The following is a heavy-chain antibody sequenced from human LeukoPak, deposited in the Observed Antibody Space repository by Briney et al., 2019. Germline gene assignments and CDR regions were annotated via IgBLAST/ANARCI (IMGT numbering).Heavy chain of an antibody. CDR1: GFTFSSYG. CDR3: ANQLTYYYDSSGYYEADAFDI. CDR2: IRYDGSNK. V-gene: IGHV3-30*02. J-gene: IGHJ3*02. Sequence: PGGSLRLSCAASGFTFSSYGMHWVRQAPGKGLEWVAFIRYDGSNKYYADSVKGRFTISRDNSKNTLYLQMNSLRAEDTAVYYCANQLTYYYDSSGYYEADAFDIWGQGTMVTVSS. D-gene: IGHD3-22*01.